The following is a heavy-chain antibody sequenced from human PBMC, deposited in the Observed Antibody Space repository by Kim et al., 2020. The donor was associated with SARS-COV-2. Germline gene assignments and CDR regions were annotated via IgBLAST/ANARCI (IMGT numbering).Heavy chain of an antibody. Sequence: SETLSLTCAVYGGSFSGYYWNWIRQPPGKGLEWIGDINLSGITNYYPAPKSRVTLSVNTAKKQFSLELRSVTTADTAVYYCARGGSIDWYRARGGLDYWGQGTLVTVSS. V-gene: IGHV4-34*01. CDR2: INLSGIT. D-gene: IGHD3-9*01. CDR3: ARGGSIDWYRARGGLDY. J-gene: IGHJ4*02. CDR1: GGSFSGYY.